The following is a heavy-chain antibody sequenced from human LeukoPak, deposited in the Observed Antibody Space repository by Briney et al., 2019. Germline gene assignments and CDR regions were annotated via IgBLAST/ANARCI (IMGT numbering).Heavy chain of an antibody. CDR1: GFTFSNHR. D-gene: IGHD6-19*01. V-gene: IGHV3-66*01. Sequence: GGSLRLSCAASGFTFSNHRMNWVRQAPGKGLEWVSVIYSGGSTCYADSVKGRFTISRDNSKNTLYLQMNSLRAEDTAVYYCARGPQWLVFDYWGQGTLVTVSS. CDR3: ARGPQWLVFDY. CDR2: IYSGGST. J-gene: IGHJ4*02.